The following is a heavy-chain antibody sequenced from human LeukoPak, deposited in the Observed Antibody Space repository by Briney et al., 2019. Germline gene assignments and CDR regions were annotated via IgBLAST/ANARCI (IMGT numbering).Heavy chain of an antibody. V-gene: IGHV1-2*02. CDR3: ARGPRITIFGVVMANDAFDI. Sequence: ASVKVSCKASGYTFTDYFMNWVRQAPGQGLEWMGWINPKSGGTVYAQKFQGRVTMTRDTSSSPAYMELSRLRFDDTVVYYCARGPRITIFGVVMANDAFDIWGQGTMVTVSS. J-gene: IGHJ3*02. CDR1: GYTFTDYF. CDR2: INPKSGGT. D-gene: IGHD3-3*01.